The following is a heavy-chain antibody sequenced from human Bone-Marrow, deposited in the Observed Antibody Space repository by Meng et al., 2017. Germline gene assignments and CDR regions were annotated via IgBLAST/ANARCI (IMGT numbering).Heavy chain of an antibody. CDR1: GGSISSGGYY. V-gene: IGHV4-31*01. Sequence: DAGQGLVKPSQTLSLTCTVSGGSISSGGYYWSWIRQHPGKGLEWIGYIYYSGSTYYNPSLKSLVTISVDTSKNQFSLKLSSVTAADTAVYYCARVGYSGSRVTSYYFDYWGQGTLVTVSS. D-gene: IGHD1-26*01. CDR3: ARVGYSGSRVTSYYFDY. J-gene: IGHJ4*02. CDR2: IYYSGST.